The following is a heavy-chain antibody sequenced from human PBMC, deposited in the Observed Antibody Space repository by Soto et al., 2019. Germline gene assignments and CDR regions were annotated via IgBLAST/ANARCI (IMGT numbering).Heavy chain of an antibody. V-gene: IGHV3-23*01. J-gene: IGHJ4*02. CDR3: AKDRQFRSYYESAGHYNN. Sequence: EVQLLESGGGLVQPGGSLRLSCVASGFTFKNYDMMWVRQAPGKGLEWVSGISGSGAITYYADSVRGRFTISRDNSKNTLYLQLNSLGAEDTAIYYCAKDRQFRSYYESAGHYNNWGQGTLVTVSS. D-gene: IGHD3-10*01. CDR1: GFTFKNYD. CDR2: ISGSGAIT.